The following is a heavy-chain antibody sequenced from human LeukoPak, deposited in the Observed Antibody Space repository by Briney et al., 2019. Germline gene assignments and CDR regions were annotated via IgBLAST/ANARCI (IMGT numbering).Heavy chain of an antibody. Sequence: SETLSLTCTVSGGSISSYYWSWIRQPPGKGLERIGYIYYSGSTNYNPSLKSRVTISVDTSKNQFSLKLSSVTAADTAVYYCARVDVRFLEWLLFDYWGQGTLVTVSS. J-gene: IGHJ4*02. D-gene: IGHD3-3*01. CDR3: ARVDVRFLEWLLFDY. V-gene: IGHV4-59*01. CDR1: GGSISSYY. CDR2: IYYSGST.